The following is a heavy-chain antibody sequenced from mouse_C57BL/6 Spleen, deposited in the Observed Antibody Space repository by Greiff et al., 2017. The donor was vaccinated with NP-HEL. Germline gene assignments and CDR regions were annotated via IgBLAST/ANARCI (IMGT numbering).Heavy chain of an antibody. CDR2: IRNRANGYTT. CDR3: TRYGNYVRAMDY. J-gene: IGHJ4*01. Sequence: EVQLVESGGGLVQPGGSLSLSCAASGFTFTDYYMSWVRQPPGKALEWLGFIRNRANGYTTEYSASVTGRITISRDNSQSILYLQMNALRAEDSATYYCTRYGNYVRAMDYWGQGTSVTVSS. D-gene: IGHD2-1*01. V-gene: IGHV7-3*01. CDR1: GFTFTDYY.